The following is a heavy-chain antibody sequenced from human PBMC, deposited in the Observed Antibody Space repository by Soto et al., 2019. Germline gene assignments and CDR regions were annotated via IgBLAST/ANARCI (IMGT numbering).Heavy chain of an antibody. V-gene: IGHV3-30-3*01. Sequence: ESGGGVVQPGRSLRLSCAASGFTFSSYAMHWVRQAPGKGLEWVAVISYDGSNKYYADSVKGRFTISRDNSKNTLYLQMNSLRAEDTAVYYCARDYDSSGYYHYWGQGTLVTVSS. D-gene: IGHD3-22*01. CDR3: ARDYDSSGYYHY. CDR2: ISYDGSNK. J-gene: IGHJ4*02. CDR1: GFTFSSYA.